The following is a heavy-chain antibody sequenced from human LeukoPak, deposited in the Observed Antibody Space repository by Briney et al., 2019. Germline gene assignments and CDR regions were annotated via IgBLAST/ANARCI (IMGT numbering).Heavy chain of an antibody. CDR2: ISSSGSTI. Sequence: PGGSLRLSCAASGFTFGDYYMSWIRQAPGKGLEWVSYISSSGSTIYYADSVKGRFTISRDNAKNSLYLQMNSLRAEDTAVYYCARDPLWGYSYGYDYWGQGTLVTVSS. V-gene: IGHV3-11*01. J-gene: IGHJ4*02. CDR3: ARDPLWGYSYGYDY. D-gene: IGHD5-18*01. CDR1: GFTFGDYY.